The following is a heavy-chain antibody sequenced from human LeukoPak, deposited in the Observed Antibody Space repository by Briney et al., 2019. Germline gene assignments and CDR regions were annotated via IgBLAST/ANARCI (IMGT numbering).Heavy chain of an antibody. Sequence: GGSLRLSCAASGFTFSSYGMHWVRQAPGKGLEWVAVISYDGNSNYYAESVKGRVTISRDNSENMVFLQMNSLRHDDTGVYYCTKGQGGITGYFDLWGRGTLVTVSS. V-gene: IGHV3-30*18. CDR2: ISYDGNSN. J-gene: IGHJ2*01. CDR1: GFTFSSYG. CDR3: TKGQGGITGYFDL. D-gene: IGHD3-9*01.